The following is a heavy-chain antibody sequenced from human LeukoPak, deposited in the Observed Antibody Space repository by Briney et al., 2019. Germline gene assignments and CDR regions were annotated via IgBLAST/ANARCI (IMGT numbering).Heavy chain of an antibody. Sequence: TSETLSLTCTVSGVSISSGSYYWSWIRQPAGKGLEWIVRSYTSGSTNYNPSLKSRVTISVDTSKNQFSLKLSSVTAADTAVYCCARTSNYYYDSSGGYYFDYWGQGTLVTVSS. CDR3: ARTSNYYYDSSGGYYFDY. CDR2: SYTSGST. J-gene: IGHJ4*02. D-gene: IGHD3-22*01. V-gene: IGHV4-61*02. CDR1: GVSISSGSYY.